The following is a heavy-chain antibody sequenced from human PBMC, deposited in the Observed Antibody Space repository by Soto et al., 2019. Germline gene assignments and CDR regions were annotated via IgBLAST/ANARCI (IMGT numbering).Heavy chain of an antibody. D-gene: IGHD3-10*01. Sequence: ASVKVSCKASGGTFSSYAISWVRQAPGQGLEWMGGIIPIFGTANYAQKFQGRVTITADESTSTAYIELSSLRSEDMAVYYCARVPRQTMVRGVIIAYYFDYWGQGTLVTVSS. V-gene: IGHV1-69*13. CDR3: ARVPRQTMVRGVIIAYYFDY. CDR1: GGTFSSYA. J-gene: IGHJ4*02. CDR2: IIPIFGTA.